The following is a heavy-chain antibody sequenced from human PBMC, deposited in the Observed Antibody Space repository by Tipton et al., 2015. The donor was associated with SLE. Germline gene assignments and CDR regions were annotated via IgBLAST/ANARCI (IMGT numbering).Heavy chain of an antibody. D-gene: IGHD1-26*01. CDR1: GFTFSNYG. Sequence: SLRLSCAASGFTFSNYGLHWVRQAPGKGLEWVALIWHDGSNKNYADSVKGRFTISRDNSKNTLYLQMNSLRAEDTAVYYCARDGWDLLGYFQHWGQGTLVTVSS. CDR3: ARDGWDLLGYFQH. CDR2: IWHDGSNK. J-gene: IGHJ1*01. V-gene: IGHV3-33*01.